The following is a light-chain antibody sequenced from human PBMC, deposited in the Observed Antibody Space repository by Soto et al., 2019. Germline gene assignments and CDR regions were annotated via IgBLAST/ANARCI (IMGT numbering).Light chain of an antibody. J-gene: IGKJ2*01. CDR2: GAS. CDR3: QQFNKWPYT. V-gene: IGKV3-15*01. Sequence: EIMMTQSPATLSVSPGEIVTLSCRASQPVSSNFAWYRQKPGQAPTLLIYGASTRATGVPARFSGSGSGTEFTLTISSLQSEDFAVHYCQQFNKWPYTFGQGTKLEIK. CDR1: QPVSSN.